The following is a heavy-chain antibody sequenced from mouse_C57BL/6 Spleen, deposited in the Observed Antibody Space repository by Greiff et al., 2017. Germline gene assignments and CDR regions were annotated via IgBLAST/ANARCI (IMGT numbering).Heavy chain of an antibody. J-gene: IGHJ4*01. V-gene: IGHV3-6*01. CDR2: ISYDGSN. D-gene: IGHD2-1*01. CDR1: GYSITSGYY. CDR3: ARVDIYYGNYGYAMDY. Sequence: EVKLMESGPGLVKPSQSLSLTCSVTGYSITSGYYWNWIRQFPGNKLEWMGYISYDGSNNYNPSLKNRISITRDTSKNQFFLKLNSVTTEDTATYYCARVDIYYGNYGYAMDYWGQGTSVTVSS.